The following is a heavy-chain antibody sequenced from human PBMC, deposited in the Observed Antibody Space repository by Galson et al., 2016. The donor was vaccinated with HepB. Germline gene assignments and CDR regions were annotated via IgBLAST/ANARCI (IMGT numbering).Heavy chain of an antibody. Sequence: SLRLSCAASGIRLSNYAMSWVRQAPGKGLEGVSVISGTGGSTYYADSVKGRFTISRDNSKDTLYLQMNSLRPDDTAVYFCANVFWSDSSEGPLRHWGQGTLVSVSS. J-gene: IGHJ1*01. CDR1: GIRLSNYA. D-gene: IGHD3-3*01. CDR2: ISGTGGST. V-gene: IGHV3-23*01. CDR3: ANVFWSDSSEGPLRH.